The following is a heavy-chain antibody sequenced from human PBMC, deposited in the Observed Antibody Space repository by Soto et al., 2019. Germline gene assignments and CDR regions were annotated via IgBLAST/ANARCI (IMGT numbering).Heavy chain of an antibody. Sequence: QVQLQESGPRLVKPSETLSLICTVSGDSISSTSHYWSWIRQPPGKGLEWIGYLYDSGTTNYNLSLKSRVTISVDTSKNQVSLKLRSVTAADTAVYYCARTRRFGVGAWYDPWGQGTLVTVSS. J-gene: IGHJ5*02. CDR2: LYDSGTT. CDR3: ARTRRFGVGAWYDP. D-gene: IGHD3-3*01. CDR1: GDSISSTSHY. V-gene: IGHV4-61*01.